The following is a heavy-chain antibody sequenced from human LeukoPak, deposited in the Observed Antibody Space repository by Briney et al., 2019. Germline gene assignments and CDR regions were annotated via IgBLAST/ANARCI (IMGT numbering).Heavy chain of an antibody. CDR2: IYYSGCT. D-gene: IGHD3-9*01. J-gene: IGHJ4*02. Sequence: SETLSLTCTVSGGSISSYYWSWIRQPPGKGLEWIGYIYYSGCTNYNPSLKSRVTMSVDTSKNQFSLKLSSVTAADTAVYYCARSDYDILTGPPDYWGQGTLVTVSS. CDR1: GGSISSYY. CDR3: ARSDYDILTGPPDY. V-gene: IGHV4-59*01.